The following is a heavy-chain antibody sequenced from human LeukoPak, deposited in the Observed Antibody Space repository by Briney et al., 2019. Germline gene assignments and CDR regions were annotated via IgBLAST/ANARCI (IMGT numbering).Heavy chain of an antibody. CDR3: ARGDGYCSSDLCSYLDY. V-gene: IGHV3-48*03. J-gene: IGHJ4*02. D-gene: IGHD2-2*01. CDR2: ISSGGSTI. CDR1: GFTFSSHE. Sequence: GGSLRLSCAASGFTFSSHEMNWVRQALGKGLEWTSYISSGGSTIYYADSVKGRFTISRDNAKNSLYLQMNSLRAEDTAVYFCARGDGYCSSDLCSYLDYWAREPWSPSPQ.